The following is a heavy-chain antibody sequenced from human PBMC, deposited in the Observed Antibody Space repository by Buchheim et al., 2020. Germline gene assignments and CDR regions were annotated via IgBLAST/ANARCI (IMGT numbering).Heavy chain of an antibody. D-gene: IGHD3-22*01. CDR1: GDSMNNHY. CDR3: AREKTSGYYQHHAFDL. Sequence: QVQLQESGPGLVKPSETLSLTCNVSGDSMNNHYWSWIRQPAGRGLEWIGDVYNTGSTSTNPSLASRVSVSIDTSKHQLSLRLSSVTAADTGAYYCAREKTSGYYQHHAFDLWGQGT. CDR2: VYNTGST. V-gene: IGHV4-4*07. J-gene: IGHJ3*01.